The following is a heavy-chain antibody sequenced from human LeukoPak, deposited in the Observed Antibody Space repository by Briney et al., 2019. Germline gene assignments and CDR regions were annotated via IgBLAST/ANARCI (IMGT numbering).Heavy chain of an antibody. V-gene: IGHV1-46*01. D-gene: IGHD3-16*02. CDR1: GYTFTSYY. CDR2: INPSGGST. J-gene: IGHJ4*02. Sequence: ASVKVSCKASGYTFTSYYMHWVRQAPGQGLEWMGIINPSGGSTSYAQKFQGRVTMTRDTSTSTVYMELSSLRSEDTAVYYCARMGYDYVWGSYRHFDYWGQGTLVTVSS. CDR3: ARMGYDYVWGSYRHFDY.